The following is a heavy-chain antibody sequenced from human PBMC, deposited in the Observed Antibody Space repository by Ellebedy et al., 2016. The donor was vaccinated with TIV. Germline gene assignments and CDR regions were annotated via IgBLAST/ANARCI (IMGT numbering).Heavy chain of an antibody. CDR1: GFTVSGYW. Sequence: GESLKISCAASGFTVSGYWMHWVRQAPGKGLVWLSRINTDGSSTSYADLVEGRFTISRDNSKNSLYLQMDGLRTEDTAVYYCAKRGPSYLDHGLGVWGHGTTVTISS. CDR3: AKRGPSYLDHGLGV. V-gene: IGHV3-74*01. J-gene: IGHJ6*02. CDR2: INTDGSST. D-gene: IGHD1-14*01.